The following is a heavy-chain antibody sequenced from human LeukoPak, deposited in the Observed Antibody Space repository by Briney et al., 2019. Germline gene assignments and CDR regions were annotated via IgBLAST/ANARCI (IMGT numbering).Heavy chain of an antibody. CDR1: GGTFSSYA. V-gene: IGHV1-69*13. CDR2: IIPIFGTA. D-gene: IGHD5-18*01. CDR3: AREIYVDTAMVIDY. Sequence: ASVKVSCKASGGTFSSYAFSWVRQAPGQGLEWMGGIIPIFGTANYAQKFQGRVTITADESTSTAYMELSSLRSEDTAVYYCAREIYVDTAMVIDYWGQGTLVTVSS. J-gene: IGHJ4*02.